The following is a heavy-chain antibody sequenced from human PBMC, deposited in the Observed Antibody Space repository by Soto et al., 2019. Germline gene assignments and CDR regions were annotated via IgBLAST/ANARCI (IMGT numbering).Heavy chain of an antibody. J-gene: IGHJ5*02. CDR2: IIPIFGTA. D-gene: IGHD5-12*01. CDR3: AKDGGRDGYFGTWFDP. V-gene: IGHV1-69*15. CDR1: GGTFSNYA. Sequence: QVQLVQSGAEVKKPGSSVKVSCTASGGTFSNYAITWVRQAPGQGLEWLGRIIPIFGTANYAQKLQGRVTISADESTTTADMEMSSLRSHDTAVYYCAKDGGRDGYFGTWFDPWGQGTLVTVSS.